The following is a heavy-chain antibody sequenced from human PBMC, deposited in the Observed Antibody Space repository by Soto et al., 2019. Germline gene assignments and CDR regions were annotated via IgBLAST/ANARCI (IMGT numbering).Heavy chain of an antibody. D-gene: IGHD3-10*01. CDR2: INPSGGST. Sequence: ASVKVSCKASGYTFTSYYMHWVRQAPGQGLEWMGIINPSGGSTSYAQKFQGRVTMTRDTSTSTVYMELSSLRSEDTAVYYCARVYGSGSYYNQRLDYWGQGTLVTVSS. J-gene: IGHJ4*02. CDR3: ARVYGSGSYYNQRLDY. V-gene: IGHV1-46*03. CDR1: GYTFTSYY.